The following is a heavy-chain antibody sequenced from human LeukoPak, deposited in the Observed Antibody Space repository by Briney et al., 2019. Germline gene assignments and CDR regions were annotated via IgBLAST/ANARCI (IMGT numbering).Heavy chain of an antibody. CDR3: ARGLLTFGGVIGGPQALEYFQH. Sequence: VASVKVSCKASGYTFTNYGISWVRQAPGQGLEGMGWSSPYNGKTNYAQKLQGRVTMTTDTSTSTAYMELRSLRSDDTAMYYCARGLLTFGGVIGGPQALEYFQHWGQGTLVTVSS. V-gene: IGHV1-18*01. J-gene: IGHJ1*01. D-gene: IGHD3-16*02. CDR2: SSPYNGKT. CDR1: GYTFTNYG.